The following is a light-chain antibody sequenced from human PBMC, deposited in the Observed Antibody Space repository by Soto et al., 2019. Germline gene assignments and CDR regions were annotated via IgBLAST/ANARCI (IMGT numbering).Light chain of an antibody. CDR3: ISYTVNRSYV. CDR1: SSDIGAYDH. V-gene: IGLV2-14*03. CDR2: SVS. Sequence: QSVLTQPASVSGSPGQSITISCSGTSSDIGAYDHVAWFQQFPGKTPKLMIYSVSNRPSGVSYRFSGSKSGNTASLTISGLQAEDEADYYCISYTVNRSYVFGTGTKLTVL. J-gene: IGLJ1*01.